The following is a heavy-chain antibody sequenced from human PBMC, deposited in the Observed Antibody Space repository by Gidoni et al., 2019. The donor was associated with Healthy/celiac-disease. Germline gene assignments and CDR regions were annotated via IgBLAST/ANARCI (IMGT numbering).Heavy chain of an antibody. J-gene: IGHJ6*02. V-gene: IGHV3-30*18. CDR3: AKTQYDFWSGYYSDYYGMDV. D-gene: IGHD3-3*01. CDR2: ISYDGSNK. CDR1: GFTLSRYG. Sequence: QVQLVESGGGVVQPGRSLRLSCAASGFTLSRYGMHWVRQAPGKGLEWVAVISYDGSNKYYADPVKGRFTIARDKSKNTLYLQMNSLRAEDTAVYYCAKTQYDFWSGYYSDYYGMDVWGQGTTVTVSS.